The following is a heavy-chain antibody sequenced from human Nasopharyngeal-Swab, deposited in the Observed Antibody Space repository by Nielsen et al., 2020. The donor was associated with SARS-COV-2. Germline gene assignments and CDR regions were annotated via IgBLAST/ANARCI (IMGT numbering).Heavy chain of an antibody. J-gene: IGHJ4*02. CDR3: AKGIAAAGSRSLDY. D-gene: IGHD6-13*01. CDR1: GFTFDDYA. Sequence: SLKISCAASGFTFDDYAMYWVRQAPGTGLQWVAGISWNSVNIGYADSVKGRFTISRDNAKNSLYLQMNSLRAEDTALYYCAKGIAAAGSRSLDYWGQGTLVTVSS. V-gene: IGHV3-9*01. CDR2: ISWNSVNI.